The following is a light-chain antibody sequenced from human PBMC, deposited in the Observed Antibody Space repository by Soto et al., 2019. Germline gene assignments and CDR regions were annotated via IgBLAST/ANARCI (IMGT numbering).Light chain of an antibody. J-gene: IGLJ3*02. Sequence: QSVLTQPPSVSGAPGQRVTISCTGSSSNIGAGYDVHWYQQLPGTAPKLLISGNSNRPSGVPDRFSGSKSGTSASLAITGLQAGDEADYYCQSYDSSLSGWVFGGGTKPPS. CDR2: GNS. V-gene: IGLV1-40*01. CDR1: SSNIGAGYD. CDR3: QSYDSSLSGWV.